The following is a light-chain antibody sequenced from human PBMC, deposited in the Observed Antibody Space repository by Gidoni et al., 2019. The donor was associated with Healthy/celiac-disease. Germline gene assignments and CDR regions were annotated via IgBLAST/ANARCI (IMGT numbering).Light chain of an antibody. CDR3: QHSYSTPLT. CDR1: QSISSY. J-gene: IGKJ4*01. V-gene: IGKV1-39*01. CDR2: AAS. Sequence: DIQMTQSPSSLSASVGDRVTITCRASQSISSYLNWYQQKPGKAPKLLIYAASRLQSGVPSRFSGSGSGTDFPLTISSLPPEDFATYYCQHSYSTPLTFGGGTKVEIK.